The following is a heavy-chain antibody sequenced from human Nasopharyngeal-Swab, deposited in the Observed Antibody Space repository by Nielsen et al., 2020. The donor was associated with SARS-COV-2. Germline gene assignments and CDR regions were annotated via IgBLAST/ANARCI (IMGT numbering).Heavy chain of an antibody. CDR2: ISSSSSYI. CDR3: ARDRSTIWFGELPLDAFDI. D-gene: IGHD3-10*01. V-gene: IGHV3-21*01. J-gene: IGHJ3*02. Sequence: VRQAPGKGLEWVSSISSSSSYIYYVDSVKGRFTISRDNAKNSLYLQMNSLRAEDTAVYYCARDRSTIWFGELPLDAFDIWGQGTMVTVSS.